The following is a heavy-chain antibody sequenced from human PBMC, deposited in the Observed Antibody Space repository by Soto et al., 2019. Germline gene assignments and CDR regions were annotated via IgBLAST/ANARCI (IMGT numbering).Heavy chain of an antibody. V-gene: IGHV1-18*01. CDR2: ISAYNGNT. Sequence: QVQLVQSGAEVKKPGASVKVSCKASGYTFTNYGISWVRQAPGQGLEWMGWISAYNGNTKYAQKLQGRVTMTTDTSTSTAYMEVRSLRSDDTAVYYCARGVGSGSYYNQYNWFDPWCQGTLVTVSS. CDR1: GYTFTNYG. J-gene: IGHJ5*02. CDR3: ARGVGSGSYYNQYNWFDP. D-gene: IGHD3-10*01.